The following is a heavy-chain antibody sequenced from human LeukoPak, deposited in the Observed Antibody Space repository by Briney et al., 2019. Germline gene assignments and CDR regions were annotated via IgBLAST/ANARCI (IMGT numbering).Heavy chain of an antibody. CDR2: IYGGGST. V-gene: IGHV3-66*02. Sequence: GGSLRLSCAVSAFTVSINYVSWVRQAPGKGLECFSVIYGGGSTNYADSVKGRFTISRDNSKNTLYLQMNSLRAEDTAVYYCARDHSGSYQRAFDIWGQGTMVTVSS. D-gene: IGHD1-26*01. CDR1: AFTVSINY. J-gene: IGHJ3*02. CDR3: ARDHSGSYQRAFDI.